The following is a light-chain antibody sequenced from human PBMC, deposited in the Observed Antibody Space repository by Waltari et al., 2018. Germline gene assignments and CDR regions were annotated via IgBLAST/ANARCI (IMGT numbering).Light chain of an antibody. V-gene: IGKV1-5*03. CDR1: AGIDDW. J-gene: IGKJ2*03. Sequence: DIQMTQSPSTLSASVGDRVTIPCRASAGIDDWMAWYQHAPGKAPKLLIYRASTLQSGVPSRFSGSGSGTEFTLTISSLQADDFGTYYCQYYFLYSRGFGQGTKLEIK. CDR2: RAS. CDR3: QYYFLYSRG.